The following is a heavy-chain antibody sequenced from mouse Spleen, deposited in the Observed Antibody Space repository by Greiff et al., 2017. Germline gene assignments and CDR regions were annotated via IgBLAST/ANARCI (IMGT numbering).Heavy chain of an antibody. J-gene: IGHJ2*01. V-gene: IGHV2-9*02. CDR2: IWAGGST. CDR1: GFSLTSYG. D-gene: IGHD4-1*01. Sequence: QVQLQQSGPGLVAPSQSLSITCTVSGFSLTSYGVHWVRQPPGKGLEWLGVIWAGGSTNYNSALMSRLSISKDNSKSQVFLKMNSLQTDDTAMYYCARDQGPNSYYFDYWGQGTTLTVSS. CDR3: ARDQGPNSYYFDY.